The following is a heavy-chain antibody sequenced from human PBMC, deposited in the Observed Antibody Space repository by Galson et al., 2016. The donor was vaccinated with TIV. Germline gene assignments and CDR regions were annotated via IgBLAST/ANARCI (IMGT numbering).Heavy chain of an antibody. CDR3: ALTYCGGDCYPPGGMDG. J-gene: IGHJ6*02. Sequence: SVKVSCKASGGTFSTYAISWVRQAPGQGLEWMGGIIPIFDTTNYAEKFQGRVTITADESTSTAYMELSSPRSEDTAIYYCALTYCGGDCYPPGGMDGWGQGATVTFTS. CDR2: IIPIFDTT. CDR1: GGTFSTYA. D-gene: IGHD2-21*02. V-gene: IGHV1-69*13.